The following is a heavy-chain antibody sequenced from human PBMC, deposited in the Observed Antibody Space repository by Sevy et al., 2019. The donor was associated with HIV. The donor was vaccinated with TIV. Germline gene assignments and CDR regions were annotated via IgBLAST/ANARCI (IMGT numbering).Heavy chain of an antibody. J-gene: IGHJ6*02. CDR2: MYYNGRT. CDR3: ARGGGNIYWGMDV. Sequence: SETLSLTCTVSGGSISSYYWSWIRQPPGKGLEAIGYMYYNGRTYYNPSLSSRVTISVDKSQNQVSLQLSSVTAADTAVYYCARGGGNIYWGMDVWGQGITVTVSS. CDR1: GGSISSYY. V-gene: IGHV4-59*12. D-gene: IGHD3-16*01.